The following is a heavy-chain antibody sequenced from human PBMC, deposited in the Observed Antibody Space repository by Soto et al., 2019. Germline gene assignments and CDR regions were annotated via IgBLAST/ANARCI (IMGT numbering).Heavy chain of an antibody. Sequence: QVQLVESGGGVVQPGRSLRLSCAASGFTFSSYAMHWVRQAPGKGLDWVAVISHDGNVNYYSESVKGRFTMSRDNSKDTLYLQMDSLRTEDTAVYFCAKDEYWESHFYYFMDLWGKGPPVTVSS. CDR3: AKDEYWESHFYYFMDL. D-gene: IGHD2-8*02. CDR2: ISHDGNVN. V-gene: IGHV3-30*18. CDR1: GFTFSSYA. J-gene: IGHJ6*03.